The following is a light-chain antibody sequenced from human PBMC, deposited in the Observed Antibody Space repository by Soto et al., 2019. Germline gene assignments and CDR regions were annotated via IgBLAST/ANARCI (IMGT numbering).Light chain of an antibody. CDR3: QQYGCSPLYR. CDR2: AAS. J-gene: IGKJ2*03. CDR1: QSVSSTY. Sequence: ESVLTQSPGTLSLSPGESATLSCRASQSVSSTYLAWYQQKPGQAPRLLIYAASTRAAGIPDRFSGSRSATDVTITISRVEPEDFAAYDCQQYGCSPLYRFDQGTRLEIK. V-gene: IGKV3-20*01.